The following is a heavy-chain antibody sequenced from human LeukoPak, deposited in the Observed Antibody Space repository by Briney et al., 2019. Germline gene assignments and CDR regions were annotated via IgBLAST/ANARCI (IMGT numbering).Heavy chain of an antibody. CDR1: GFTFSSYG. J-gene: IGHJ4*02. D-gene: IGHD3-16*02. Sequence: GGSLRLSCAASGFTFSSYGMHWVRQAPGKGLEWVAVIWYDGSNKYYADSVKGRFTISGDNSKNTLYLQMNSLRAEDTAVYYCAREGPMITFGGVIVIPPVYFDYWGQGTLVTVSS. CDR2: IWYDGSNK. CDR3: AREGPMITFGGVIVIPPVYFDY. V-gene: IGHV3-33*01.